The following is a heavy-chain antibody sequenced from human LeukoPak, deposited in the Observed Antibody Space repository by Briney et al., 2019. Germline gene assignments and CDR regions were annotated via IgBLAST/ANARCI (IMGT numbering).Heavy chain of an antibody. D-gene: IGHD3-16*01. J-gene: IGHJ4*02. CDR2: IWYDASEK. CDR3: ARWGDNKILDY. V-gene: IGHV3-33*01. Sequence: GGSPRLSCVASGFTFSSHGMHWVRQAPGKGLEWVAVIWYDASEKYYADSVRGRFTISRDNSKNTLYLQMNSLRAEVTAVYYCARWGDNKILDYWGQGTLVTVSS. CDR1: GFTFSSHG.